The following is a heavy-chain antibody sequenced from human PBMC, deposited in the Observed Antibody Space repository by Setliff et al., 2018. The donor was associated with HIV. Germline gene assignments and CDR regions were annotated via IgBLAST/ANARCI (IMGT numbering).Heavy chain of an antibody. V-gene: IGHV4-34*01. CDR3: AKGVAGLQYYYYYMDV. CDR2: ITRSGST. D-gene: IGHD6-19*01. CDR1: GGPFSGYY. Sequence: ASETLSLTCAVYGGPFSGYYWTWIRQPPGKGLEWIGEITRSGSTNYNPSLETRVTISVDTSKNQFSLKLSSVTAADTAVYYCAKGVAGLQYYYYYMDVWGKGTTVTVSS. J-gene: IGHJ6*03.